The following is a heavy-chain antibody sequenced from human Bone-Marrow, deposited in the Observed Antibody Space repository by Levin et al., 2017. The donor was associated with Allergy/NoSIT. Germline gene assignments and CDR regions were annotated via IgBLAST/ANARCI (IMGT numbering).Heavy chain of an antibody. Sequence: GESLKISCAASGFTVSSNYMSWVRQAPGKGLEWVSVIYSGGSTYYADSVKGRFTISRDNSKNTLYLQMNSLRAEDTAVYYCARVAPTYYDYIWGSPTRATEYYFDYWGQGTLVTVSS. D-gene: IGHD3-16*01. J-gene: IGHJ4*02. CDR1: GFTVSSNY. CDR2: IYSGGST. V-gene: IGHV3-53*01. CDR3: ARVAPTYYDYIWGSPTRATEYYFDY.